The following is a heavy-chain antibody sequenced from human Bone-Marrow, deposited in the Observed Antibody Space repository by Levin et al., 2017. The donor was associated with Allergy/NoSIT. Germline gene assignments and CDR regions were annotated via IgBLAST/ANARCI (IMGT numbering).Heavy chain of an antibody. CDR3: AGYDTSGYHSPFDY. CDR2: ISGSGSNT. V-gene: IGHV3-23*01. Sequence: LSLTCAASGLIFRNYAMNWVRQAPGKGLEWVSQISGSGSNTHYADSVRGRFTFSRDNSNNTVYLQMNSLRADDTAVYYCAGYDTSGYHSPFDYWGQGTLVTVSS. J-gene: IGHJ4*02. CDR1: GLIFRNYA. D-gene: IGHD3-22*01.